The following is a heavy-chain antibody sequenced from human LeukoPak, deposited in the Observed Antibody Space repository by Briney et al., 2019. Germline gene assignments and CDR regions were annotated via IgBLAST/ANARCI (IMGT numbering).Heavy chain of an antibody. CDR1: GITFSNYA. V-gene: IGHV3-30-3*01. Sequence: GRSLRLSCAASGITFSNYAMHWVRQAPGKGLEWVAVISYDGSNKYYADSVKGRFTISRDNSRNTLYLQMNSLRAEDTAVYYCARDPSSNYFDYWGQGTLVTVSS. D-gene: IGHD6-13*01. J-gene: IGHJ4*02. CDR3: ARDPSSNYFDY. CDR2: ISYDGSNK.